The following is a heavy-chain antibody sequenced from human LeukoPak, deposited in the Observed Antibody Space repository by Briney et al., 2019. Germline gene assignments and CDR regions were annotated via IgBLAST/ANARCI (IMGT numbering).Heavy chain of an antibody. V-gene: IGHV3-30-3*01. CDR1: GFTFSSYA. CDR2: ISYDGSNK. D-gene: IGHD3-22*01. J-gene: IGHJ4*02. Sequence: GGSLRLSCAASGFTFSSYAVHWVRQAPGKGLEWVPVISYDGSNKYYADSVKGRFTISRDNSKNTLYLQMNSLRAEDTAVYYCARSRGDSGSGYYYCFDYWGQATLVTVSS. CDR3: ARSRGDSGSGYYYCFDY.